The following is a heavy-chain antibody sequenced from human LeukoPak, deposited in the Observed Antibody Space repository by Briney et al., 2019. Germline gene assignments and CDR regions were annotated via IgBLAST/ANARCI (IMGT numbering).Heavy chain of an antibody. V-gene: IGHV3-23*01. D-gene: IGHD2-2*02. CDR3: AKDGGRAATAINYYYGMDV. CDR2: ISGSGGST. J-gene: IGHJ6*02. CDR1: GFNFRSYA. Sequence: PGGSLRLSCAASGFNFRSYAMSWVRQAPGKGLEWVSAISGSGGSTYYVDPVKGRFTISRDNSKNTLYLQMNSLRVEDTARYYCAKDGGRAATAINYYYGMDVWGQGTTVTVSS.